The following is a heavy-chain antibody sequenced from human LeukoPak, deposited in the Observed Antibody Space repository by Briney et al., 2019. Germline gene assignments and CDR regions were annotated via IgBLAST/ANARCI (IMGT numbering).Heavy chain of an antibody. CDR1: GFTFSSYS. J-gene: IGHJ5*02. V-gene: IGHV3-21*04. CDR3: AQLAGRSWYPPFGA. CDR2: ISSSSSYI. D-gene: IGHD6-13*01. Sequence: GGSLRLSCAASGFTFSSYSMNWVRQAPGKGLEGGSAISSSSSYIYYADSVKGRFTISRDNSNSTLYLQMNPLRPEDTAVYYCAQLAGRSWYPPFGAWAQGTLVTVS.